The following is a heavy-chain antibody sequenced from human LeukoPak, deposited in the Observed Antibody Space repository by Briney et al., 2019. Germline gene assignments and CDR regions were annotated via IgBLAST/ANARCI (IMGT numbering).Heavy chain of an antibody. CDR2: ISGSGGST. Sequence: PGGSLRLSCAASGFTFSSYAMSWVRQAPGKGLEWVSAISGSGGSTYYADSVKGRFTISRDNAKNSLYLQMNSLRAEDTAVYYCARVNGGSFHFDYWGQGTLVTVSS. D-gene: IGHD1-26*01. V-gene: IGHV3-23*01. CDR1: GFTFSSYA. CDR3: ARVNGGSFHFDY. J-gene: IGHJ4*02.